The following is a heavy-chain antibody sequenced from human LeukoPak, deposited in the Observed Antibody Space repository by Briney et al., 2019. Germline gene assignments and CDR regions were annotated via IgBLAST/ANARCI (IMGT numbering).Heavy chain of an antibody. CDR3: AKDPGPYYDVPVGY. Sequence: GGSLRLSCVASGFMFSGYAMSWVRQAPGKGLEWVSSISSSGGTTFYADSVKGRFTISRDLFKKTVHLEMKAMRAEDTAVYYCAKDPGPYYDVPVGYWGQGTLVTVSP. V-gene: IGHV3-23*01. CDR1: GFMFSGYA. J-gene: IGHJ4*02. D-gene: IGHD3-3*01. CDR2: ISSSGGTT.